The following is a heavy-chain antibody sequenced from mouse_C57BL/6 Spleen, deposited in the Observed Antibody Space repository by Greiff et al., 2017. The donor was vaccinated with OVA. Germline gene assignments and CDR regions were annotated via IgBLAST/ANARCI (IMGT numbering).Heavy chain of an antibody. CDR1: GYSFTSYY. CDR2: IYPGSGNT. CDR3: ARRITTVVALDY. D-gene: IGHD1-1*01. V-gene: IGHV1-66*01. Sequence: VQLKESGPELVKPGASVKISCKASGYSFTSYYIHWVKQRPGQGLEWIGWIYPGSGNTKYNEKFKGKATLTADTSSSTAYMQLSSLTSEDSAVYYCARRITTVVALDYWGQGTTLTVSS. J-gene: IGHJ2*01.